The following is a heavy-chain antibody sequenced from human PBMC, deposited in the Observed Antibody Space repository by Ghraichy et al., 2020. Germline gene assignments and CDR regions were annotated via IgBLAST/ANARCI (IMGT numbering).Heavy chain of an antibody. CDR3: ASDVSSAWFYF. J-gene: IGHJ5*01. CDR1: GFSISSGFH. CDR2: IHHCGAT. V-gene: IGHV4-38-2*01. D-gene: IGHD6-19*01. Sequence: SETLSLTCAVSGFSISSGFHWGWIRQPPGKGLEWLGTIHHCGATYYNPSLKSRVTISVDTSSNQFSLKLTSVTAADTALYYCASDVSSAWFYFWGQGILVAVSS.